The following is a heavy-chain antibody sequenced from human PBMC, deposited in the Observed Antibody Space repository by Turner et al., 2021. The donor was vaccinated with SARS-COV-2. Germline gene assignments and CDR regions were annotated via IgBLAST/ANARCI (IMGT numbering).Heavy chain of an antibody. CDR2: ISWNSGSI. D-gene: IGHD6-19*01. J-gene: IGHJ6*02. CDR3: VKDLGYSSGGMDV. Sequence: EEQLVDSGGRLVLPGRSLRLSCSASGFTFDDYAMHWVRQAPGKGLEWVSGISWNSGSIGYADSVKGRFTISRDNAKNSLYLQMNSLRVEDTALYYCVKDLGYSSGGMDVWGQGTTVTVSS. V-gene: IGHV3-9*01. CDR1: GFTFDDYA.